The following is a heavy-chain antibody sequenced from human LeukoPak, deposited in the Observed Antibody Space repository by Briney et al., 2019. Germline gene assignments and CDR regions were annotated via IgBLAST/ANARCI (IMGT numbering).Heavy chain of an antibody. D-gene: IGHD6-19*01. CDR3: ARGGLSSAASFDY. V-gene: IGHV3-48*01. J-gene: IGHJ4*02. CDR1: GFTFSTYS. Sequence: PGGSLRLSCAASGFTFSTYSMNWVRQGPGKGLEWVSYISSSSVTIYYADSVKGRFTISRDNAKNSLYLQMNSLRAEDTAVYYCARGGLSSAASFDYWGQGTLVIISS. CDR2: ISSSSVTI.